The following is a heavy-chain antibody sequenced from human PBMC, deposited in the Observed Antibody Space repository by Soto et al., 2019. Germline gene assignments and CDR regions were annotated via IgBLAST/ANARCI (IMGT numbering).Heavy chain of an antibody. CDR3: VRGGSNYAS. D-gene: IGHD4-4*01. J-gene: IGHJ5*02. V-gene: IGHV3-7*01. Sequence: EVQLVESGGGLVQPGGSLRLSCTASGFTFSDSWMTWVRQAPGKGLEWVARIKPDESEKKYADSVKGRFSISRDNAKSSMYLQMDSLRGEDTAVYYCVRGGSNYASWGQGTLVTVSS. CDR2: IKPDESEK. CDR1: GFTFSDSW.